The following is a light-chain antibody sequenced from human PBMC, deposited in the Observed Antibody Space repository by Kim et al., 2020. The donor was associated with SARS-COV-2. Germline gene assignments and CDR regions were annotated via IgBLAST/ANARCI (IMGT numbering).Light chain of an antibody. CDR3: AAWDDSLNGVV. Sequence: ELTQPPSASGTPGQRVTISCSGSSSNIGSHTVNWYQQLPGTAPKLLIYINNQRPSGVPDRFSGSKSGTSASLAISGLQSEDEADYYCAAWDDSLNGVVIGGGTQLTVL. CDR1: SSNIGSHT. J-gene: IGLJ2*01. V-gene: IGLV1-44*01. CDR2: INN.